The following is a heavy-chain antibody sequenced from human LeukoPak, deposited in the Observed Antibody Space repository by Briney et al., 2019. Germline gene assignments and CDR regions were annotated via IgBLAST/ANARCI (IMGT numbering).Heavy chain of an antibody. CDR2: INHSGST. J-gene: IGHJ6*02. V-gene: IGHV4-34*01. CDR1: GGSFSGYY. Sequence: SETLSLTCAVYGGSFSGYYWSWIRQPPGKGLEWIGEINHSGSTNYNPSLKSRVTISVDTSKNQFSLRLSSVTAADTAVYYCARDSVVVAATREYYYYGMDVWGQGTTVTVSS. D-gene: IGHD2-15*01. CDR3: ARDSVVVAATREYYYYGMDV.